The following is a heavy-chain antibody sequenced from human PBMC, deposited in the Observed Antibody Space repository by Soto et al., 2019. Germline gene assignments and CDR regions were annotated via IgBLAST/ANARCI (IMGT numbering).Heavy chain of an antibody. D-gene: IGHD2-15*01. V-gene: IGHV4-39*01. CDR2: MLYSGLT. CDR1: GYSVSSSDYY. CDR3: APLSVSLSGPYGIHV. Sequence: SETLSLTCSVSGYSVSSSDYYWAWIRQPPGKGLEWIGSMLYSGLTYYNPSLKSRVTLSVDTSENQFSVRLNSVTASDTAVYYCAPLSVSLSGPYGIHVWGQGTTVTVSS. J-gene: IGHJ6*02.